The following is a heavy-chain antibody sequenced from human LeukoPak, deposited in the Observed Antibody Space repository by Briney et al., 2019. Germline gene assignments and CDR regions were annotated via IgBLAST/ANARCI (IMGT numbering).Heavy chain of an antibody. V-gene: IGHV1-3*01. CDR1: GYTFTSYA. CDR3: ARARARGLPQLLSGWFDP. D-gene: IGHD2-2*01. J-gene: IGHJ5*02. CDR2: INAGNGNT. Sequence: ASVTVSCTASGYTFTSYAMHWVRQAPGQRLEWMGWINAGNGNTKYSQKFQGRVTITRDTSASTAYMELSSLRSEDTAVYYCARARARGLPQLLSGWFDPWGQGTLVTVSS.